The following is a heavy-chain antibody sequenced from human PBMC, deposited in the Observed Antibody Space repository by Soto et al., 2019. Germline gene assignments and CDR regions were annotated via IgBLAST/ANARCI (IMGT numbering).Heavy chain of an antibody. CDR1: GGSFSGYY. Sequence: QVQLQQWGAGLLKPSETLSLTCAVYGGSFSGYYWSWIRQPPGKGLEWIGEINHSGSTNYNPSLKSRVTISVDTSKTQCSLKLSSVTAADTAVYYCAGTMIVVVTSYYYYYGMDVWGQGTTVTVSS. D-gene: IGHD3-22*01. CDR2: INHSGST. CDR3: AGTMIVVVTSYYYYYGMDV. J-gene: IGHJ6*02. V-gene: IGHV4-34*01.